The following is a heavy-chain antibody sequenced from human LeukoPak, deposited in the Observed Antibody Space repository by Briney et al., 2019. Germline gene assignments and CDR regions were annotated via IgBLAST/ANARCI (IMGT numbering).Heavy chain of an antibody. D-gene: IGHD1-7*01. CDR3: ARVLTATMHS. CDR2: IYHSGST. J-gene: IGHJ4*02. CDR1: GGSIDVVNYY. V-gene: IGHV4-30-2*01. Sequence: SETLSLTCTVSGGSIDVVNYYWSWFRQPPGKGLEWIGYIYHSGSTYYNLSLKNRITISIDTSKNQFSLQLTSVTAADTAVYYCARVLTATMHSWGQGTLVTVSS.